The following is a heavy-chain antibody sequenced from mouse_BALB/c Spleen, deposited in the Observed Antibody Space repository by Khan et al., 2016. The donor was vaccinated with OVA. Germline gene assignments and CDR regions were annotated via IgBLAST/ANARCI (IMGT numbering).Heavy chain of an antibody. CDR2: IDPANDNT. V-gene: IGHV14-3*02. J-gene: IGHJ3*01. CDR1: GFNIKDTY. CDR3: ASPSMITTGFAY. D-gene: IGHD2-4*01. Sequence: VQLQQSGAEVVKPGASVKLSCTGSGFNIKDTYIHWVKQRPEQGLEWIGRIDPANDNTKYDPSFQAQATIASDTPSNTAYLQLSSLTSEDTAVYYCASPSMITTGFAYWGQGTLVTVSA.